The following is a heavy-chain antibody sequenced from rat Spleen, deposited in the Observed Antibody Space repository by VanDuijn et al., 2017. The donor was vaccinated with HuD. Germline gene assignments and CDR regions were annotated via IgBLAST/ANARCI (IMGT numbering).Heavy chain of an antibody. Sequence: EVQLVESGGGLVQPGRSLKLSCAASGFTLSDYVMHWIRQAPTKGLEWVTSISPSGATINYRDSVKGRFTVSRDNAKNTLYLQMDSLRSEDTATYYCARRYYSGFDYWGQGVMVTVSS. CDR3: ARRYYSGFDY. CDR2: ISPSGATI. V-gene: IGHV5-19*01. J-gene: IGHJ2*01. D-gene: IGHD1-1*01. CDR1: GFTLSDYV.